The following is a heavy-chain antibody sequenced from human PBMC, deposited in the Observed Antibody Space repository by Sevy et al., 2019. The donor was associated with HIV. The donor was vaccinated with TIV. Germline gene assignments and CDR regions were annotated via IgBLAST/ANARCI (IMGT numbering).Heavy chain of an antibody. CDR2: ISRSSSTI. CDR1: GFTFSSYS. CDR3: ARERKMYDSSGYYFHFDY. V-gene: IGHV3-48*02. J-gene: IGHJ4*02. D-gene: IGHD3-22*01. Sequence: GGSLRLSCAASGFTFSSYSMNWVRQAPGKGLEWVSYISRSSSTIYYADSVKGRFTISRDNAENSLYLQMNSLRDEDTAVYYCARERKMYDSSGYYFHFDYSGQGTLVTVSS.